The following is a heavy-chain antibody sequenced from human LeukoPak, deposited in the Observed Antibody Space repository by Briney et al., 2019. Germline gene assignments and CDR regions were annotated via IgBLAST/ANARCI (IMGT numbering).Heavy chain of an antibody. D-gene: IGHD5-18*01. CDR1: RGTFSNYA. CDR2: IIPIFGTA. Sequence: ASVKVSCKASRGTFSNYAISWVRQAPGQGLEWMGGIIPIFGTANYAQKLQGRVTITADESTSTVYMELSSLRSEDTAVYYCARDRGYSYAKKSSEYYYMDVWGKGTTVTISS. CDR3: ARDRGYSYAKKSSEYYYMDV. J-gene: IGHJ6*03. V-gene: IGHV1-69*13.